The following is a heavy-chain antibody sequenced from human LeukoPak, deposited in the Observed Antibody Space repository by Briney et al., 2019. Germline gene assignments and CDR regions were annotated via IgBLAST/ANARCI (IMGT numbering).Heavy chain of an antibody. Sequence: GGSLRLSCAASGFTVSSNYMSWVRQAPGKELEWVSVIYSGGSTYYADSVKGRFTISRDNSKNTLYLQMNSLRAEDAAVYYCARALHYYDILTGYFDYWGQGTLVTVSS. D-gene: IGHD3-9*01. CDR2: IYSGGST. J-gene: IGHJ4*02. V-gene: IGHV3-53*01. CDR3: ARALHYYDILTGYFDY. CDR1: GFTVSSNY.